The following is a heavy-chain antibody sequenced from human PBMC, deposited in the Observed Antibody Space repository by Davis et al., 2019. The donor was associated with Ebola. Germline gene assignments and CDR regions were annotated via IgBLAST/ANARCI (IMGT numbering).Heavy chain of an antibody. D-gene: IGHD3-9*01. J-gene: IGHJ4*02. CDR3: ARDWWTYYDILTGYFYFDY. Sequence: PGGSLRLSCAASGFTFSRYGMHWVRQGPGKGLEWVAVVWHDGENKYYADSVKGRFTISRDNAKNSLYLQMNSLRAEDTAVYYCARDWWTYYDILTGYFYFDYWGQGTLVTVSS. V-gene: IGHV3-33*01. CDR1: GFTFSRYG. CDR2: VWHDGENK.